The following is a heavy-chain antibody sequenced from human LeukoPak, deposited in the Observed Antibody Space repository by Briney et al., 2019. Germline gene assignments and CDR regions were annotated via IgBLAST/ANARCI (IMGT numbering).Heavy chain of an antibody. CDR3: AKPYDIPYNWFDP. CDR2: MDEYGSDI. CDR1: GFDFSGFS. Sequence: PGGSLRLSRVVSGFDFSGFSMSWVRQAPGKGLEWVAIMDEYGSDIFYVESVKGRFTISRDNSKNTLFLQMNSLRAEDTGVYYCAKPYDIPYNWFDPWGQGTLVTVSS. D-gene: IGHD3-22*01. V-gene: IGHV3-7*01. J-gene: IGHJ5*02.